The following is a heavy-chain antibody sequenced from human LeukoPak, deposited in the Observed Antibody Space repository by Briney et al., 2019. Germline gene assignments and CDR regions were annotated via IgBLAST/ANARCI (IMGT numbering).Heavy chain of an antibody. Sequence: GASVKVSCKASGYTFTSYGISWVRQAPGQGLEWMGWISTYNGNTNYAQKLHGRVTMTTDTSTSTVYMDLRSLRSDDTAVYYCARGAYSGSYRFVDYWGQGTLVTVSS. CDR2: ISTYNGNT. J-gene: IGHJ4*02. D-gene: IGHD1-26*01. CDR3: ARGAYSGSYRFVDY. CDR1: GYTFTSYG. V-gene: IGHV1-18*01.